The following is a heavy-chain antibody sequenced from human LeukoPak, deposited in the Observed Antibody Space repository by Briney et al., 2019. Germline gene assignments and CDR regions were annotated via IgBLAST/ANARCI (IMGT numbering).Heavy chain of an antibody. J-gene: IGHJ4*02. CDR1: GFTFSSYA. CDR2: ISYDGSNK. CDR3: ARERGETADGSYYFDY. V-gene: IGHV3-30-3*01. Sequence: GGSLRLSCAASGFTFSSYAMHWVRQAPGKGLEWVAVISYDGSNKYYADSVKGRFTISRDNSENTLYLQMNSLRAEDTAVYYCARERGETADGSYYFDYWGQGTLVTVSS. D-gene: IGHD3-10*01.